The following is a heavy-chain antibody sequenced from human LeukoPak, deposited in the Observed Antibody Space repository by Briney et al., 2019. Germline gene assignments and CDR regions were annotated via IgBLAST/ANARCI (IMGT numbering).Heavy chain of an antibody. D-gene: IGHD2/OR15-2a*01. Sequence: SETLSLTCAISGHSTTRGYYWAWFRQSPGKGLEWIATFFQSERSFYNASLKSRVIMSLATSKRQFSLNLTSVTAADTAVYYCARVLPVPYLLDSWGQGTHVTVSS. CDR2: FFQSERS. CDR1: GHSTTRGYY. V-gene: IGHV4-38-2*01. J-gene: IGHJ4*02. CDR3: ARVLPVPYLLDS.